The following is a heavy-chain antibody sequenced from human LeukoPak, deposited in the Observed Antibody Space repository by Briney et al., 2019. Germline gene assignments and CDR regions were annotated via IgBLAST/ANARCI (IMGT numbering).Heavy chain of an antibody. J-gene: IGHJ4*02. CDR1: GGSISNSGSFY. V-gene: IGHV4-31*02. CDR3: ARILPFFHNIDY. Sequence: PSQTLSPTCTVSGGSISNSGSFYWSWIRQHPGDGLEWIGFISYRGSTYYNPSLKSRVSMSVDTSKNQFSLKLSSVTAADTAVYYCARILPFFHNIDYWGQGTLVTVSS. CDR2: ISYRGST. D-gene: IGHD3-3*01.